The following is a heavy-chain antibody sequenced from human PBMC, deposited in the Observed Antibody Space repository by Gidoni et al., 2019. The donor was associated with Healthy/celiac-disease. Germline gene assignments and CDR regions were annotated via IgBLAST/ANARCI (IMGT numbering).Heavy chain of an antibody. CDR3: ARDQTGYSGYVEGFLFDY. J-gene: IGHJ4*02. Sequence: QVQLVESGGAVVQPGSSLRLSSAASGFPFISYGMHWVRQAPGKGLEWVAVIWYDGSNKYYADSVKGRFTISRDNSKNTLYLQMNSLRAADTAVYYCARDQTGYSGYVEGFLFDYWGQGTLVTVSS. V-gene: IGHV3-33*01. CDR1: GFPFISYG. CDR2: IWYDGSNK. D-gene: IGHD5-12*01.